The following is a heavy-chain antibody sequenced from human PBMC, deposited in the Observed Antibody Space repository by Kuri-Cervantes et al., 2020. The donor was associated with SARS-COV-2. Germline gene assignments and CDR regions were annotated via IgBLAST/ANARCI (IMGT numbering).Heavy chain of an antibody. CDR1: GFTFSSYS. D-gene: IGHD5-12*01. CDR2: ISSSSSTI. CDR3: ARGGYDSPIFYYYGMVV. Sequence: GESLKISCAASGFTFSSYSMNWVRQAPGKGLEWVSYISSSSSTIYYADSVKGRFTISRDNAKNSLYLQMNSLRDEDTAVYYSARGGYDSPIFYYYGMVVWGQGTTVT. J-gene: IGHJ6*02. V-gene: IGHV3-48*02.